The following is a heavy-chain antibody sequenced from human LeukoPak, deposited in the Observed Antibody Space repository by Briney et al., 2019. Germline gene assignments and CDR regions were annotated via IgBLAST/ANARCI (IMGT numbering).Heavy chain of an antibody. CDR3: ARDNNGWAWDY. CDR1: GYTFTRHP. Sequence: GASVKVSCKTSGYTFTRHPMHWVRQAPGQGLEWMGIINPNGGRTTYAQKIQGRVTMTRDMSTGTMYMEMSSLRSEDTAVYYCARDNNGWAWDYWGQGTLVTVPS. CDR2: INPNGGRT. V-gene: IGHV1-46*01. J-gene: IGHJ4*02. D-gene: IGHD6-19*01.